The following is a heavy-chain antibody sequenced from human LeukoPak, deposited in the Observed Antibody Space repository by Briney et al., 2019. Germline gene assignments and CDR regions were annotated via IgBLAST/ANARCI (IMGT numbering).Heavy chain of an antibody. D-gene: IGHD5-12*01. V-gene: IGHV3-30*04. CDR1: GFSLSSYA. CDR2: ISYDGSKK. J-gene: IGHJ4*02. CDR3: ARSAAAGRIVATFGY. Sequence: PGGPLRLSCAASGFSLSSYAIHWVRQAPGKGLEWVAIISYDGSKKYYADSVKGRFTISRDNSKNTLYLQMNSLRTEDTAVYYCARSAAAGRIVATFGYWGQGTLVIVSS.